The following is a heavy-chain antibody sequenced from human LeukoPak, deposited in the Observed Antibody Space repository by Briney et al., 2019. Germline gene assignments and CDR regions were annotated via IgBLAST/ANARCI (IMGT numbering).Heavy chain of an antibody. CDR3: ARSPYSESYYGDAFDI. CDR1: GFTFSIYE. J-gene: IGHJ3*02. CDR2: ISSSGSTI. Sequence: GGSPRLSCAASGFTFSIYEMNWVRQAPGKGLEWVSYISSSGSTIYYADSVKGRFTISRDNAKNSLYLQMNSLRAEDTAVYYCARSPYSESYYGDAFDIWGQGTMVTVSS. D-gene: IGHD1-26*01. V-gene: IGHV3-48*03.